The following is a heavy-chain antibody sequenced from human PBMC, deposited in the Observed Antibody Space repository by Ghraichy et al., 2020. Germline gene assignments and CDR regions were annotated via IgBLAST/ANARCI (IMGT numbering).Heavy chain of an antibody. CDR2: IYTSGST. CDR3: ARAKYSSSWSYFDY. CDR1: GGSISSYY. J-gene: IGHJ4*02. D-gene: IGHD6-13*01. Sequence: SETLSLTCTVSGGSISSYYWSWIRQPPGKGLEWIGYIYTSGSTNYNPSLKSRVTISVDTSKNQFSLKLSSVTAADTAVYYCARAKYSSSWSYFDYWGQGTLVTVSS. V-gene: IGHV4-4*09.